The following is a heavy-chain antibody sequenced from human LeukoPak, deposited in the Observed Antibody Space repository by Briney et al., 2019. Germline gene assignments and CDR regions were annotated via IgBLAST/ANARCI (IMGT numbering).Heavy chain of an antibody. V-gene: IGHV4-59*08. CDR1: GGSISSYY. J-gene: IGHJ4*02. D-gene: IGHD4-17*01. CDR3: ARRNFDYGGGFDY. CDR2: IYYSGST. Sequence: SETLSLTCAVSGGSISSYYWSWIRQPPGKGLEWIGYIYYSGSTNYNPSLKSRVTISVDTSKNQFSLKLSSVTAADTAVYYCARRNFDYGGGFDYWGQGTLVTVPS.